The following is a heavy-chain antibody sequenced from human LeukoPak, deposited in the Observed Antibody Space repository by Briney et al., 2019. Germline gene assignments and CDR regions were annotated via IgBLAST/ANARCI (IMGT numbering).Heavy chain of an antibody. V-gene: IGHV1-18*01. CDR1: GYTFTSYG. J-gene: IGHJ5*02. CDR2: ISAYNGNT. Sequence: ASVKVSCTASGYTFTSYGISWVRPAPGQGLEWMGWISAYNGNTNYAQKLQGRVTMTTDTSTSTAYMELRSLRSDDTAVYYCARGRIAARIKGEHWFDPWGQGTLVTVSS. D-gene: IGHD6-6*01. CDR3: ARGRIAARIKGEHWFDP.